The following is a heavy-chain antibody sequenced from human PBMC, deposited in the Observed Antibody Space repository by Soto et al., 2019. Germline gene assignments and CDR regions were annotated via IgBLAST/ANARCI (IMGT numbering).Heavy chain of an antibody. Sequence: GGSLRLSCGASGFTFSDYYMTWIRQAPGKGLEWVSYISSSATTMYYADSVKGRFTISRDNAKNSLYLQMTNMDPVDTATYYCEHRHEYSSSSGNFDYWGQGTLVTVSS. CDR1: GFTFSDYY. V-gene: IGHV3-11*01. CDR2: ISSSATTM. CDR3: EHRHEYSSSSGNFDY. J-gene: IGHJ4*02. D-gene: IGHD6-6*01.